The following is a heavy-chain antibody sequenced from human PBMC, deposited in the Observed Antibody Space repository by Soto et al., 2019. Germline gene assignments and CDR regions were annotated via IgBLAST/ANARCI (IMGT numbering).Heavy chain of an antibody. V-gene: IGHV3-21*01. CDR3: AREDSTGWYLDY. D-gene: IGHD6-19*01. CDR2: ITSSSSHI. Sequence: EVQLVEFGGGLVKPGGSLRLSCVASGFTFSSYSMNWDRQAPGKGLEWVSSITSSSSHIYYVDSVKGRFTISRDNAKNSLYLEMNSLRAEDTAVYYCAREDSTGWYLDYWGQGTLVTVSS. CDR1: GFTFSSYS. J-gene: IGHJ4*02.